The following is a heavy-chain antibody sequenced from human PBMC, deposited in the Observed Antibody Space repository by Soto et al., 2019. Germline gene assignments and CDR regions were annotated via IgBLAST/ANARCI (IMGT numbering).Heavy chain of an antibody. D-gene: IGHD4-17*01. CDR3: VRLDTTTTTILNY. J-gene: IGHJ4*02. V-gene: IGHV4-39*01. Sequence: SGTLSLTCSVSGTSIRSNNYYWGWIRQPPGRGLEWIGSILYSGSTYYNPSLKSRGDISADTSKNQISLRLTSVTAADTAVYFCVRLDTTTTTILNYWGQGALVTVSS. CDR1: GTSIRSNNYY. CDR2: ILYSGST.